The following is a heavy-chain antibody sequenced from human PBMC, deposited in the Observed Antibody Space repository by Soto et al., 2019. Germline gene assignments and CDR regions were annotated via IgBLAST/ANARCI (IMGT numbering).Heavy chain of an antibody. D-gene: IGHD3-10*01. Sequence: SETLSLTCTVSGGCISSYYWSWIRQPPGKGLEWIGYIYYSGSTNYNPSLKSRVTISVDTSKNQFSLKLSSVTAADTAVYYCARAPRGNYGYPSYFDYWGQGTLVTVSS. CDR2: IYYSGST. CDR3: ARAPRGNYGYPSYFDY. J-gene: IGHJ4*02. V-gene: IGHV4-59*01. CDR1: GGCISSYY.